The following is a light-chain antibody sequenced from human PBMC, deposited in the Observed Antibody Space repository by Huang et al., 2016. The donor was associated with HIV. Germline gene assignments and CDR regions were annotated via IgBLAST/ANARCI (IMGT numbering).Light chain of an antibody. V-gene: IGKV3-11*01. J-gene: IGKJ4*01. Sequence: EIVLTQSPATLPLSPGERATLSCRASQNVTDSLAWYRQKPGQAPSLLIYRAANRATGTPARCSGSGSGTDFTLTISSLEPEDFAIYYCQERIQWPRLTFGGGTKVEIK. CDR1: QNVTDS. CDR2: RAA. CDR3: QERIQWPRLT.